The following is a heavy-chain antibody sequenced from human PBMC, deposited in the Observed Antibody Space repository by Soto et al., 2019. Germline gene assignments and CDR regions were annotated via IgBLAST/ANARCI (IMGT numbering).Heavy chain of an antibody. CDR2: ISAYNGNT. CDR1: GYTFTSYG. J-gene: IGHJ4*02. CDR3: AKGPIARDYYDSSGYPDY. D-gene: IGHD3-22*01. Sequence: ASVKVSCKASGYTFTSYGISWVRQAPGQGLEWMGWISAYNGNTNYAQKLQGRVTMTTDTSTSTAYMELRSLRSDDTAVYYCAKGPIARDYYDSSGYPDYWGQGTLVTVSS. V-gene: IGHV1-18*01.